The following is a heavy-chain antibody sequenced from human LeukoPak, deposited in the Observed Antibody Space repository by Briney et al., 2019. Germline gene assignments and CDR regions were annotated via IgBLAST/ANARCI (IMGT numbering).Heavy chain of an antibody. CDR1: GFTFSSYG. D-gene: IGHD2-2*01. V-gene: IGHV3-30*18. Sequence: GGSLRLPCAASGFTFSSYGMHWVRQAPGKGLEWVAVISYDGSNKYYADSVKGRFTISRDNSKNTLYLQMNSLRAEDTAVYYCAKASTVYDYYYYGMDVWGQGTTVTVSS. CDR2: ISYDGSNK. CDR3: AKASTVYDYYYYGMDV. J-gene: IGHJ6*02.